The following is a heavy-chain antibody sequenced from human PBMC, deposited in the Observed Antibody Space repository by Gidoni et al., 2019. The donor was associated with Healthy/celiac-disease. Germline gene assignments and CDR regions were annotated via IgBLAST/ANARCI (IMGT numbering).Heavy chain of an antibody. V-gene: IGHV1-69*01. D-gene: IGHD2-21*02. CDR1: GGTFSSYA. J-gene: IGHJ6*02. CDR3: ARDRGLMVVTAYYYYYYGMDV. CDR2: IIPIFGTA. Sequence: QVQLVQSGAEVKKPGSSVKVSCKASGGTFSSYAISWVRQAPGQGLEWMGGIIPIFGTANYAQKFQGRVTITADESTSTAYMELSSLRSEDTAVYYCARDRGLMVVTAYYYYYYGMDVWGQGTTVTVSS.